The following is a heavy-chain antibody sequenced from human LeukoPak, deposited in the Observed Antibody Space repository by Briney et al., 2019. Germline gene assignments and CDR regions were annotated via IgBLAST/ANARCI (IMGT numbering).Heavy chain of an antibody. CDR3: SRGPRGLDV. Sequence: SETLSLTCAVHGGSLSGYYWRWMRQPPGKGVEWVGQIYHSGSAKYNLPLKSRVTISVPRSTNQFSLKLSSVAADGRAGFCFSRGPRGLDVWGKGTTVTVSS. V-gene: IGHV4-34*01. CDR1: GGSLSGYY. CDR2: IYHSGSA. J-gene: IGHJ6*04.